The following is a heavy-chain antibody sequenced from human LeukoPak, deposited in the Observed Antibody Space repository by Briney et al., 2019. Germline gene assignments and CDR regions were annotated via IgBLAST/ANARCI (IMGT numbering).Heavy chain of an antibody. J-gene: IGHJ4*02. CDR3: ARGLSSGSS. CDR2: IFTSGST. CDR1: GGSISSGSYY. Sequence: SETLSLTRTVSGGSISSGSYYWSWIRQPAGKGLEWIGRIFTSGSTNYNPSLKSRVTISLDSSKNQLSLDLRSVTAADTAVYYCARGLSSGSSWGQGTLATVSS. V-gene: IGHV4-61*02. D-gene: IGHD5-18*01.